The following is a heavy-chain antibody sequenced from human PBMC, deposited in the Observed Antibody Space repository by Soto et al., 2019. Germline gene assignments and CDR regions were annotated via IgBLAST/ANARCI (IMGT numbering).Heavy chain of an antibody. J-gene: IGHJ4*02. CDR2: IKTDGSEK. Sequence: GGSLRLSCAASGFTFTKSWMAWVRQAPGKGLEWVANIKTDGSEKYYVDSMKGRIAISRENDKNSLYLQVNSLRVEDTAMYYCARDDHYDSXDYWGQGTLVTXS. CDR1: GFTFTKSW. V-gene: IGHV3-7*01. CDR3: ARDDHYDSXDY. D-gene: IGHD3-3*01.